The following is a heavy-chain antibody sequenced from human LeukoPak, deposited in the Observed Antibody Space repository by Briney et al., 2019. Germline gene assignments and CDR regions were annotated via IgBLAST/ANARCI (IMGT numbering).Heavy chain of an antibody. D-gene: IGHD3-10*01. CDR2: INNDGSTT. Sequence: PGGSLRLSCAASGFTFANTWMHWVRQAPGKGLVWLSLINNDGSTTNYADSVKGRFTISRDNAKNTVYLQMNSLRAEDTAVYYCAIGGTYGSGSWGQGTLVTVSS. J-gene: IGHJ4*02. CDR3: AIGGTYGSGS. V-gene: IGHV3-74*01. CDR1: GFTFANTW.